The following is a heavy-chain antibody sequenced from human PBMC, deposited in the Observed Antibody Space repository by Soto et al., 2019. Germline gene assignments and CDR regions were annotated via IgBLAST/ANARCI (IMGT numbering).Heavy chain of an antibody. J-gene: IGHJ4*02. CDR1: GYTFTGYY. CDR2: IKPKSGGT. CDR3: ARGGVGVVVAAY. D-gene: IGHD2-15*01. V-gene: IGHV1-2*02. Sequence: QVQLVQSGAEVKKPGASVKVSCKASGYTFTGYYMHWVRQAPGQGLEWMGWIKPKSGGTHYAQKFQGRVTMTRDTSIRSAYMELRRMRSDDTAVYYCARGGVGVVVAAYWGQGTLVTVSS.